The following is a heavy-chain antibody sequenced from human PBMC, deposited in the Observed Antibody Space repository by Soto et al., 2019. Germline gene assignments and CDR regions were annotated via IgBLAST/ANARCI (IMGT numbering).Heavy chain of an antibody. V-gene: IGHV4-34*01. CDR1: GGSFSGYY. D-gene: IGHD5-18*01. CDR3: ARVGYSYGNTSYYYGMDV. J-gene: IGHJ6*02. CDR2: INHSGST. Sequence: SETLSLTCAVYGGSFSGYYWSWIRQPPGKGLEWIGEINHSGSTNYNLSLKSRVTISVDTSKNQFSLKLSSVTAADTAVYYCARVGYSYGNTSYYYGMDVWGQGTTVTVSS.